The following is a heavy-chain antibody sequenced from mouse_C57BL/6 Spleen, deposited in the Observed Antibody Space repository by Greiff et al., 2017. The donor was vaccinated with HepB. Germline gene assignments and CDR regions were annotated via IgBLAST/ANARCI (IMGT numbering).Heavy chain of an antibody. Sequence: VKLQESGAELVRPGASVTLSCKASGYTFTDYEMHWVKQTPVHGLEWIGAIDPETGGTAYNQKFKGKAILTADKSSSTAYMELRSLTSEDSAVYYCTRSVTVVDFDYWGQGTTLTVSS. V-gene: IGHV1-15*01. D-gene: IGHD1-1*01. CDR3: TRSVTVVDFDY. CDR1: GYTFTDYE. CDR2: IDPETGGT. J-gene: IGHJ2*01.